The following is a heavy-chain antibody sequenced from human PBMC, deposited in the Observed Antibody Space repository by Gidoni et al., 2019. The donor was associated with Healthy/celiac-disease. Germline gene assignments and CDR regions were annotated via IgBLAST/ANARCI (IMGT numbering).Heavy chain of an antibody. D-gene: IGHD2-8*01. CDR3: AKGGYCTNGVCHETDYYMDV. J-gene: IGHJ6*03. CDR2: INPNSGGT. CDR1: VYTFTGYY. Sequence: QVQLVQSGAEVKKPGASVKVSCKASVYTFTGYYMHWVRQAPGQGLEWMGWINPNSGGTNYAQKFQGWVTMTRDTSISTAYMELSRLRSDDTAVYYCAKGGYCTNGVCHETDYYMDVWGKGTTVTVSS. V-gene: IGHV1-2*04.